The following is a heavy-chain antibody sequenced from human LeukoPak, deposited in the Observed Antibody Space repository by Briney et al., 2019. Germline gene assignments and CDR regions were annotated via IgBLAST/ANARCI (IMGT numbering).Heavy chain of an antibody. V-gene: IGHV3-15*01. CDR1: GFTFSSYG. D-gene: IGHD2-15*01. Sequence: GGSLRLSCAASGFTFSSYGMSWVRQAPGKGLEWVGRIKSKTDGGTTDYAAPVKGRFTISRDDSKNTLYLQMNSLKTEDTAVYYCTPPSIRYCSGGSCLPTHWGQGTLVTVSS. CDR2: IKSKTDGGTT. CDR3: TPPSIRYCSGGSCLPTH. J-gene: IGHJ4*02.